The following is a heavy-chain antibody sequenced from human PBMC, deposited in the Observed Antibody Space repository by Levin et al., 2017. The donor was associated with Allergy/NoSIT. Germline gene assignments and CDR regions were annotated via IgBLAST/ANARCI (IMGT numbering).Heavy chain of an antibody. J-gene: IGHJ3*02. CDR2: INPSGGST. CDR1: GYTFTSYY. CDR3: ARDGRYCSSTSCYRDAFDI. Sequence: GESLKISCKASGYTFTSYYMHWVRQAPGQGLEWMGIINPSGGSTSYAQKFQGRVTMTRDTSTSTVYMELSSLRSEDTAVYYCARDGRYCSSTSCYRDAFDIWGQGTMVTVSS. D-gene: IGHD2-2*01. V-gene: IGHV1-46*01.